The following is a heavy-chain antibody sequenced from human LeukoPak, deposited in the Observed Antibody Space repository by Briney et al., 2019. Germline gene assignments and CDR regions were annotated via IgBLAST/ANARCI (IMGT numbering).Heavy chain of an antibody. CDR1: GGSITNYY. J-gene: IGHJ2*01. CDR2: IRYSGNT. D-gene: IGHD4-17*01. V-gene: IGHV4-59*08. CDR3: ASSTTVTTFGYFDL. Sequence: SETLSLTCAVSGGSITNYYWSWIRQPPGKGLEWIGFIRYSGNTRYNPSLNSRVTISVDTAKNHFSLRLSSVTAADTAVYYCASSTTVTTFGYFDLWGRGTLVTVSS.